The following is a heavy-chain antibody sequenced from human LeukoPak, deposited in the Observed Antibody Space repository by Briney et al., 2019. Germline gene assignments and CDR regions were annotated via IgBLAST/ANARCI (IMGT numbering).Heavy chain of an antibody. J-gene: IGHJ3*02. CDR2: TYYRSKCYN. CDR1: GDSVSSNSAL. V-gene: IGHV6-1*01. D-gene: IGHD1-1*01. Sequence: SQTLSLTCAISGDSVSSNSALWNWIRQSPSRGLEWLGRTYYRSKCYNDYAVSVKSRITINADTSKNQFSLQLNSVTPEETAVYYCANSKPMWNDAFDIWGQGTMVTVSS. CDR3: ANSKPMWNDAFDI.